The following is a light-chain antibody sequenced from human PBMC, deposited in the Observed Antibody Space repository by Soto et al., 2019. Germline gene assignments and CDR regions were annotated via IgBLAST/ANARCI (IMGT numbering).Light chain of an antibody. J-gene: IGKJ4*01. V-gene: IGKV3-20*01. CDR2: GAS. Sequence: EIVLTQSPGTLSLSPGERATLSCRASQSVDSSYLAWYQQKPGQAPRLLIYGASSRATGIPDRFSGSGSGTDFTLTISRLEPEDFAVYYCQQYGSSLFGGGTKVDIK. CDR1: QSVDSSY. CDR3: QQYGSSL.